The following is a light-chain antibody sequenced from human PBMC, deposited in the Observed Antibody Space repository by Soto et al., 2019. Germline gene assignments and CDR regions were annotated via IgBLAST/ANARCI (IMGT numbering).Light chain of an antibody. CDR2: TSS. V-gene: IGKV1-39*01. J-gene: IGKJ2*01. CDR3: QQSDSIPYT. CDR1: QSVSSH. Sequence: DIPMTQSPSSLSASVGDGVTITCRASQSVSSHLNWYQQKPGKAPKLLIHTSSTLQSGVPSRFSGDGSETDFTLTISSLQIEDFATYYCQQSDSIPYTFGQGTKMEI.